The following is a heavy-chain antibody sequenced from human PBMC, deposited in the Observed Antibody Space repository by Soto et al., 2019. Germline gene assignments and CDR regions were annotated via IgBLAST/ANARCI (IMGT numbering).Heavy chain of an antibody. CDR2: ISSSDSII. Sequence: GGSLRLSCAASGFTFSDYYVSWIRQAPGKGLEWVSYISSSDSIIYYADSVKGRFTISRDNAKNSLYLQMNSLRAEDTAVYYCARDLGYYDSSGYFDYWGQGTLVTVSS. V-gene: IGHV3-11*01. CDR3: ARDLGYYDSSGYFDY. J-gene: IGHJ4*02. D-gene: IGHD3-22*01. CDR1: GFTFSDYY.